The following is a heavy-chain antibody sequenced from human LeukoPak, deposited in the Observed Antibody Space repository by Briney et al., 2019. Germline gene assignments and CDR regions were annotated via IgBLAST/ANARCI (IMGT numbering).Heavy chain of an antibody. CDR1: GFTFSSYA. V-gene: IGHV3-23*01. D-gene: IGHD3-16*01. Sequence: PGGSLRLSCAASGFTFSSYAMSWVRQAPGKGLEWVSAISGSGGSTYYADSVKGRFTISRDNSKNTLYLQMNSLRAEDTAVYYWSKERGEWRLGLSELRGQGTLVTVSS. CDR3: SKERGEWRLGLSEL. J-gene: IGHJ4*02. CDR2: ISGSGGST.